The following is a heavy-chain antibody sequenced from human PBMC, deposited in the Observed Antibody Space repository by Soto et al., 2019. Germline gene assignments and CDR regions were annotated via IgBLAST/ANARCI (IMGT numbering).Heavy chain of an antibody. D-gene: IGHD3-10*01. CDR1: GYTFTSYA. CDR2: INAGNGNT. J-gene: IGHJ4*02. CDR3: TRDLGFGLSDF. Sequence: QVQLVQSGAEVKKPGASVKVSCKASGYTFTSYAVHWVRQAPGQRLAWMGWINAGNGNTKYSQKFQGRVTTTRDTAAGTPYMELSSLRSEDTAVYYCTRDLGFGLSDFWGQGTLVTVSS. V-gene: IGHV1-3*01.